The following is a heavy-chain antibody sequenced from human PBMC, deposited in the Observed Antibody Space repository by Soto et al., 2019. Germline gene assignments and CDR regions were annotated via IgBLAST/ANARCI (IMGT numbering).Heavy chain of an antibody. Sequence: GGSLRLSCAASGFTFSSYGMHWVRQAPGKGLEWVAVIWYDGSNKYYADSVKGRFTISRDNSKNTLYLQMNSLRAEDTAVYYCAKGTGSDRSWSNGPTHWGQGTLVTVSS. CDR1: GFTFSSYG. J-gene: IGHJ4*02. CDR2: IWYDGSNK. V-gene: IGHV3-33*06. D-gene: IGHD6-13*01. CDR3: AKGTGSDRSWSNGPTH.